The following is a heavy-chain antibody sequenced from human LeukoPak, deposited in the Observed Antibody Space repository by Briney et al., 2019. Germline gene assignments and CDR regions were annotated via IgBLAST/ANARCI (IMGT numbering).Heavy chain of an antibody. CDR2: IIPIFGTA. CDR1: GGTFSSYA. J-gene: IGHJ4*02. V-gene: IGHV1-69*13. Sequence: SVKVSCKASGGTFSSYAISWVRQAPGQGLEWMGGIIPIFGTANYAQKFQGRVTITADESTSTAYMELSSLRSEDTAVYYCARTYQDYYDSSGYPPREFDYWGQGTLVTVSS. D-gene: IGHD3-22*01. CDR3: ARTYQDYYDSSGYPPREFDY.